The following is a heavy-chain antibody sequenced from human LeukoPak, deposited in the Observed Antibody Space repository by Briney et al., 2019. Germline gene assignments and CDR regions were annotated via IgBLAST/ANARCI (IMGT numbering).Heavy chain of an antibody. CDR3: AATNRWELLRGFDY. D-gene: IGHD1-26*01. Sequence: ASVKVSCKASGGTFSSYAISWVRQAPGKGLEWMGGFDPEDGETIYAQKFQGRVTMTEDTSTDTAYMELSSLRSEDTAVYYCAATNRWELLRGFDYWGQGTLVTVSS. CDR1: GGTFSSYA. J-gene: IGHJ4*02. CDR2: FDPEDGET. V-gene: IGHV1-24*01.